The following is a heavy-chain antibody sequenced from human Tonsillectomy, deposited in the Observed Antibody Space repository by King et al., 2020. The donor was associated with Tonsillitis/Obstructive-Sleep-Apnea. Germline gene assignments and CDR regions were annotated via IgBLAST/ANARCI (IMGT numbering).Heavy chain of an antibody. J-gene: IGHJ6*03. CDR1: GFTFSRYW. Sequence: VQLVQSGGGLVQPGGSLRLSCAASGFTFSRYWMTWVRQAPGKGLEWVANIKQDGSEKHYVDSVKGRFTISRDNAKNSLYLQMNSLRAEDTAVYYCAREPSPFLEWIPPHYYYYSYMDVWGKGTTVSVSS. D-gene: IGHD3-3*01. CDR2: IKQDGSEK. V-gene: IGHV3-7*04. CDR3: AREPSPFLEWIPPHYYYYSYMDV.